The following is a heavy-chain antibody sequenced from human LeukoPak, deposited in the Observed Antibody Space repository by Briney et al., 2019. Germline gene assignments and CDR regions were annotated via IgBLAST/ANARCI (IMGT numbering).Heavy chain of an antibody. V-gene: IGHV3-23*01. D-gene: IGHD3-3*01. CDR1: GFTFSSYA. Sequence: GGSLRLSCAASGFTFSSYAMSWVRQAPGKGLACVSTISGGSGSTYCADSVKGRFTISRDNSKNTLYLQMDSLRAEDTAVYYCARDRAWNYFDYWGQGTLVTVSS. CDR2: ISGGSGST. CDR3: ARDRAWNYFDY. J-gene: IGHJ4*02.